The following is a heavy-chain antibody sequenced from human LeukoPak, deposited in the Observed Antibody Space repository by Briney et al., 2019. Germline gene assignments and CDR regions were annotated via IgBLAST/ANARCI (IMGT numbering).Heavy chain of an antibody. V-gene: IGHV3-30*02. D-gene: IGHD5-12*01. CDR3: AKDSNSGYVSVGPNY. Sequence: GGSLRLSCAASGFTFSTYGMHWVRQAPGKGLEWVAFVRYDGSNEYYADSVKGRFTISRDNSRNTPYLQMNSLRAEDTGVYSCAKDSNSGYVSVGPNYWGLGTLVTVSS. CDR1: GFTFSTYG. CDR2: VRYDGSNE. J-gene: IGHJ4*02.